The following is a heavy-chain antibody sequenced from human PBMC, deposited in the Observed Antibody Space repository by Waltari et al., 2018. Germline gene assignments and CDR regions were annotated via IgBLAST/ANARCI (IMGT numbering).Heavy chain of an antibody. CDR1: GGSINSDSFH. J-gene: IGHJ5*01. CDR2: LYYSGTT. CDR3: ARAPDS. Sequence: QLQLQESGPGLVKPSETLSLTCTSSGGSINSDSFHWGWIRQPPGKGLEWIGSLYYSGTTYFSPSLRSRVTISLDTSKSQFSLKLSSVTAADTAVYYCARAPDSWGQGTLVTVSS. V-gene: IGHV4-39*01.